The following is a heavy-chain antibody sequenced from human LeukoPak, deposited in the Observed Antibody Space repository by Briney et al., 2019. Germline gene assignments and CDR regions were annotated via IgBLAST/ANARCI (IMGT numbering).Heavy chain of an antibody. D-gene: IGHD3-10*01. CDR3: ARGILPEYYYGSGSFDY. V-gene: IGHV1-46*01. CDR1: GYTFTSYY. CDR2: INPSGGST. Sequence: ASVKVSCKASGYTFTSYYMHWVRQAPGQGLEWMGIINPSGGSTSYAQKFQGRVTMTRDTSTSTVYMELSSLRSEDTAVYYCARGILPEYYYGSGSFDYWGQGTLVTVSS. J-gene: IGHJ4*02.